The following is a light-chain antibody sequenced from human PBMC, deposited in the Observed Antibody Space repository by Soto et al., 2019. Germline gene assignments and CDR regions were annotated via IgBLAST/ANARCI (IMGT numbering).Light chain of an antibody. V-gene: IGLV1-36*01. CDR2: YDD. CDR1: SSNIGNNA. J-gene: IGLJ2*01. Sequence: QSVLSQPPSVSGAPRQRVTISCSGSSSNIGNNAVNWYQQLPGEAPKLLIYYDDLLPSGVSDRFSGSKSGTSASLAISGLQSEDEADYYCAAWDDSLNAVVFGGGTKVTVL. CDR3: AAWDDSLNAVV.